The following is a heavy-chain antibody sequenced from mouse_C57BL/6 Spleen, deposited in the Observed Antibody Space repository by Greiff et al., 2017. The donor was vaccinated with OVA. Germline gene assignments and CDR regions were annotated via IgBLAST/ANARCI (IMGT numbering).Heavy chain of an antibody. CDR2: IYPGSGST. CDR1: GYTFTSYW. V-gene: IGHV1-55*01. D-gene: IGHD2-5*01. Sequence: VQLQQSGAELVKPGASVKMSCKASGYTFTSYWITWVKQRPGQGLEWIGDIYPGSGSTNYNEKFKSKATLTVDTSSSTAYMQLSSLTSEDSAVYYCARGAGYSNYYFDYWGQGTTLTVSS. CDR3: ARGAGYSNYYFDY. J-gene: IGHJ2*01.